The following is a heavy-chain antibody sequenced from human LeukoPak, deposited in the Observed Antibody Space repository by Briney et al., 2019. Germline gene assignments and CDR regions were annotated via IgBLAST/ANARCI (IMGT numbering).Heavy chain of an antibody. CDR2: ISDSGGST. CDR1: GFTFSAYA. J-gene: IGHJ6*02. CDR3: ARYYDFWSGYPEVYGMDV. V-gene: IGHV3-23*01. Sequence: PGGSLRLSCAASGFTFSAYAMSWVRQAPGKGLQWVSTISDSGGSTYYADSVKGRFTISRDNAKNSLYLQMNSLRAEDTAVYYCARYYDFWSGYPEVYGMDVWGQGTTVTVSS. D-gene: IGHD3-3*01.